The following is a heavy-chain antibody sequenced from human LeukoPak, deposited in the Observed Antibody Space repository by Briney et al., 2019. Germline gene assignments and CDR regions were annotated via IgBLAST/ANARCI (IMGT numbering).Heavy chain of an antibody. V-gene: IGHV3-15*01. D-gene: IGHD3-22*01. CDR2: IKSKTGGGTT. Sequence: PGGSLRLSCAASGFTFGHYAMSWVRQAPGKGLEWVGRIKSKTGGGTTDYAAPVKGRFTISRDDSKNTLYLQMNSLKTEDTAVYYCTTDYYYDSSGYYVGYWGQGTLVTVSS. J-gene: IGHJ4*02. CDR3: TTDYYYDSSGYYVGY. CDR1: GFTFGHYA.